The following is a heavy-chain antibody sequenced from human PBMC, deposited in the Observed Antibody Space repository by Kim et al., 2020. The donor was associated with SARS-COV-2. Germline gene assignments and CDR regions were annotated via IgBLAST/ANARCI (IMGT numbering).Heavy chain of an antibody. CDR1: GYTFTSYY. J-gene: IGHJ6*02. CDR3: ARTSYYYGSGSPYGMDV. CDR2: INPSGGST. D-gene: IGHD3-10*01. V-gene: IGHV1-46*01. Sequence: ASVKVSCKASGYTFTSYYMHWVRQAPGQGLEWMGIINPSGGSTSYAQKFQGRVTMTRDTSTSTVYMELSSLRSEDTTVYYCARTSYYYGSGSPYGMDVWGQGTTVTVSS.